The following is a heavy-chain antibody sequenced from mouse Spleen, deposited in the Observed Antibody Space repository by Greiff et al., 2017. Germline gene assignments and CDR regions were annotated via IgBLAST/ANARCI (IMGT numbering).Heavy chain of an antibody. J-gene: IGHJ3*01. Sequence: QVQLKESGPGLVAPSQSLSITCTVSGFSLTSYGVHWVRQPPGKGLEWLGVIWAGGSTNYNSALMSRLSISKDNSKSQVFLKMNSLQTDDTAMYYCARDRGVYDYAFAYWGQGTLVTVSA. V-gene: IGHV2-9*02. CDR3: ARDRGVYDYAFAY. CDR1: GFSLTSYG. CDR2: IWAGGST. D-gene: IGHD2-4*01.